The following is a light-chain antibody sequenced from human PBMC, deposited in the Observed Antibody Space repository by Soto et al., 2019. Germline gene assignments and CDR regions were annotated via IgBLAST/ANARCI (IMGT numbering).Light chain of an antibody. CDR1: SSDVGDYNF. CDR3: SSYSGTNTHVL. Sequence: QSALTQPASVSGSPGQSITISCTGTSSDVGDYNFVSWYVHLPGTAPKLIIYEVTNRPSGVSNRFSGSKSGNTASLTISGLQLEDEGEYYCSSYSGTNTHVLFGGGTQLTVL. CDR2: EVT. J-gene: IGLJ2*01. V-gene: IGLV2-14*01.